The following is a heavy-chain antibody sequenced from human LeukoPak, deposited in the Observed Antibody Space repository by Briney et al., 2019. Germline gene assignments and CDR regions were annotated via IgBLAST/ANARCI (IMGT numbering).Heavy chain of an antibody. Sequence: GGSLRLSCVASGFTFGDYAAHWVRHAPGKGLEWVSLIDGGGGQIEYADRVKGRFTISRDNMKNSLFLQMNSLGNEDTALYYCAKAIHRGSWGTYDIWGQGTQVIVSS. CDR3: AKAIHRGSWGTYDI. CDR1: GFTFGDYA. D-gene: IGHD3-16*01. J-gene: IGHJ3*02. V-gene: IGHV3-43*02. CDR2: IDGGGGQI.